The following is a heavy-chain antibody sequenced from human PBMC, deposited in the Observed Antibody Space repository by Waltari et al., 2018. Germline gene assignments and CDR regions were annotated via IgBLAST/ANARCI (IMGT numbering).Heavy chain of an antibody. CDR2: INPNSGGT. CDR1: GYTFTGYY. Sequence: QVQLVQSGAEVKKPGASVKVSCKASGYTFTGYYMHWVRQAPGQGLEWMGGINPNSGGTNYEQKFQGRVTMTRDTSISTAYMELNSLRAEDTAVYYCAREGVNSGAFDIWGQGTMVTVSS. V-gene: IGHV1-2*02. CDR3: AREGVNSGAFDI. J-gene: IGHJ3*02. D-gene: IGHD1-1*01.